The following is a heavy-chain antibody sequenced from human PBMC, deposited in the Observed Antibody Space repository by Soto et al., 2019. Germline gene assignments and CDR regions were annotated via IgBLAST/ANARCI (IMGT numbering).Heavy chain of an antibody. CDR3: AREGVRPYYYDSSGYLGDAFDI. D-gene: IGHD3-22*01. Sequence: SETLSLTCTVSGGSISSGGYYWSWIRQHPRKGLEWIGYIYYSGSTYYNPSLKSRVTISVDTSKNQFSLKLSSVTAADTAVYYCAREGVRPYYYDSSGYLGDAFDIWGQGTMVTVSS. CDR1: GGSISSGGYY. CDR2: IYYSGST. V-gene: IGHV4-31*03. J-gene: IGHJ3*02.